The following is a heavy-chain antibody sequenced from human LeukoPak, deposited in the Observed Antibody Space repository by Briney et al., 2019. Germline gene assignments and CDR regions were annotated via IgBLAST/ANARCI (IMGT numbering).Heavy chain of an antibody. CDR3: AILDSSSLFDY. Sequence: ASVKVSCKVSGYTLTELSMHWVGHAPGKWREWMGGFDPEDGETIYAEKFQGRVTMTEDTSTDTAYMELSSLRSEDTAVYYCAILDSSSLFDYWGQGTLVTVSS. CDR2: FDPEDGET. D-gene: IGHD6-13*01. CDR1: GYTLTELS. J-gene: IGHJ4*02. V-gene: IGHV1-24*01.